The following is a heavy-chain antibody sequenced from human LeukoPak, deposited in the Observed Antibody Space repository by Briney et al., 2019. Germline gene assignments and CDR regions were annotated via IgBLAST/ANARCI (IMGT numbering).Heavy chain of an antibody. CDR2: IYSGGST. J-gene: IGHJ4*02. CDR1: EFSVGSNY. D-gene: IGHD3-22*01. V-gene: IGHV3-53*01. Sequence: GGSLRLSCAASEFSVGSNYMTWVRQAPGKGLEWVSLIYSGGSTYYADSVKGRFTISRDNSKNTLYLQMNSLRAKDTAVYYCAKGSLYNYDSSGYRPDYYFDYWGQGTLVTVSS. CDR3: AKGSLYNYDSSGYRPDYYFDY.